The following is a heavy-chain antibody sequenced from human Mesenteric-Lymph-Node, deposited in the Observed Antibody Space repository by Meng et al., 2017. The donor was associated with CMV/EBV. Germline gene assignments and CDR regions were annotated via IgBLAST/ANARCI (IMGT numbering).Heavy chain of an antibody. CDR2: IYHTGNT. V-gene: IGHV4-4*02. J-gene: IGHJ5*02. CDR3: ARLLEGTFDP. Sequence: LTCVVSGASNSRSSNWWSWVRQPPGKGLEWIGEIYHTGNTHYNPSLKSRVTMSIDKSKNQFSLKLSSVTAADTAVFYCARLLEGTFDPWGQGTLVTVSS. D-gene: IGHD1-1*01. CDR1: GASNSRSSNW.